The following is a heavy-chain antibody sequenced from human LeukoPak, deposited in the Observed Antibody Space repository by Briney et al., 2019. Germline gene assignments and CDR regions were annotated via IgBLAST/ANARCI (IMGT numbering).Heavy chain of an antibody. J-gene: IGHJ3*02. CDR1: GYTFTSYD. D-gene: IGHD3-10*01. CDR2: MNPNSGNT. V-gene: IGHV1-8*01. Sequence: ASVKVSCKASGYTFTSYDINWVRQATGQGLEWMGWMNPNSGNTGYAQKFQGRVTMTRNTSISTAYMELSSLRSEDTAVYYCAREGIFGSGSTDAFDIWGQGTMVTVSS. CDR3: AREGIFGSGSTDAFDI.